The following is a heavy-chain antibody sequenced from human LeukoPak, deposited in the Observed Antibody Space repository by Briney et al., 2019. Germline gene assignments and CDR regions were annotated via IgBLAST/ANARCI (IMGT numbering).Heavy chain of an antibody. J-gene: IGHJ5*02. Sequence: GASVKVSCKASGYTFTSYGISWVRQAPGQGLEWMGWISAYNGNTNYAQKLQGRVTMTTDTSTSTAYMELRSLRSDDTAVYYCVRDSRGSGSYYGWFDPWGQGTLVTVSS. CDR3: VRDSRGSGSYYGWFDP. D-gene: IGHD3-10*01. CDR2: ISAYNGNT. V-gene: IGHV1-18*01. CDR1: GYTFTSYG.